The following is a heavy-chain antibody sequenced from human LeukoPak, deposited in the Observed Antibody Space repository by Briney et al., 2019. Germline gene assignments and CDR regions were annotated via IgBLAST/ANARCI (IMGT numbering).Heavy chain of an antibody. Sequence: SETLSLTCTVSGGSISSPNWWNWVRQSPGKGLEWIGYIYYSGSTKYNPSLKSRVTISVDTSKNQFSLKLSSVTAADTAVYYCARGGTTVTPGLLWFDPWGQGTLVTVSS. J-gene: IGHJ5*02. CDR1: GGSISSPNW. CDR2: IYYSGST. D-gene: IGHD4-17*01. CDR3: ARGGTTVTPGLLWFDP. V-gene: IGHV4-59*11.